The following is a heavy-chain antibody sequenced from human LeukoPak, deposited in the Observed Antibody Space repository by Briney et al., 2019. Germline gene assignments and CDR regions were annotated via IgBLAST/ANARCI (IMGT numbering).Heavy chain of an antibody. CDR2: INHNGNVN. CDR1: GFTFSSYW. CDR3: SRDLRGRDDY. Sequence: GGSLRLSCAASGFTFSSYWMNWARQAPGKGLEWVASINHNGNVNYYVDSVKGRFTISRDNAKNTLYLEMNSLRAEDTAVYYCSRDLRGRDDYWGQGTLVSVSS. V-gene: IGHV3-7*01. D-gene: IGHD5-24*01. J-gene: IGHJ4*02.